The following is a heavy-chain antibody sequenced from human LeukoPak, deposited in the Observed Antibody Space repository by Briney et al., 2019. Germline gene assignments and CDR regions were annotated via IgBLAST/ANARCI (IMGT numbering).Heavy chain of an antibody. CDR1: GASISAYS. D-gene: IGHD3-3*01. Sequence: SETLSLTCTVSGASISAYSGTWVRQPPGKGLEWIGCIYYTGGTKYNPSLKSRVTISVDTSNNQFSLKLNSVTAADTAIYYCASTDFWSGYYAFDIWGRGTMVTVSS. CDR2: IYYTGGT. J-gene: IGHJ3*02. CDR3: ASTDFWSGYYAFDI. V-gene: IGHV4-59*01.